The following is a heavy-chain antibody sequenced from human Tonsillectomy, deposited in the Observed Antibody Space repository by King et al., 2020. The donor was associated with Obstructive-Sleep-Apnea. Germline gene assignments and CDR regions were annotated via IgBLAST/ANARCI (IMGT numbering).Heavy chain of an antibody. V-gene: IGHV3-30*09. CDR2: IPYHGNSK. CDR1: GFTFMNYA. Sequence: QVQLVESGGGVVQPGGSLRLSCAASGFTFMNYAVHGCRQAPGKGLEGVAVIPYHGNSKYSADSVKGRFAISRDNSKNTLYLQMNSLRAEDTAVYYCGRDSTATTFGGLIVDWGQGTLVTVSS. D-gene: IGHD3-16*02. CDR3: GRDSTATTFGGLIVD. J-gene: IGHJ4*02.